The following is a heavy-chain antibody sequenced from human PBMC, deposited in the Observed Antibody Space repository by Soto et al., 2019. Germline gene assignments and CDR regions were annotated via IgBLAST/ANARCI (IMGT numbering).Heavy chain of an antibody. V-gene: IGHV1-58*02. Sequence: SVKVSCKASGFTFTSSAMQWVRQARGQRLEWVGWIVVGSGNTNYAQKFQERVTITRDMSTSTAYMELSSLRSEDTAVYYCAASLYCSGGSCYTGPYDAFDIWGQGTMVTVSS. CDR2: IVVGSGNT. CDR3: AASLYCSGGSCYTGPYDAFDI. CDR1: GFTFTSSA. D-gene: IGHD2-15*01. J-gene: IGHJ3*02.